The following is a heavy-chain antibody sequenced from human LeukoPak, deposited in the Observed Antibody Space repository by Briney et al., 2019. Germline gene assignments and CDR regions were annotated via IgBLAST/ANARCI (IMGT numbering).Heavy chain of an antibody. CDR1: GGTFSSYA. Sequence: ASVKVSCKASGGTFSSYAISWVRQAPGQGLEWMGGIIPIFGTANYAQKFQGRVAITTDESTSTAYMELSSLRSEDTAVYYCASLCGGDCAGAFDIWGQGTMVTVSS. CDR2: IIPIFGTA. CDR3: ASLCGGDCAGAFDI. D-gene: IGHD2-21*02. V-gene: IGHV1-69*05. J-gene: IGHJ3*02.